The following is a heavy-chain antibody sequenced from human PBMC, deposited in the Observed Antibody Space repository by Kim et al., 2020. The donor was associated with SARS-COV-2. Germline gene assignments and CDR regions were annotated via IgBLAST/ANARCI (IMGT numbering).Heavy chain of an antibody. CDR2: ISGSGGST. J-gene: IGHJ4*02. CDR1: GFTFSIYA. V-gene: IGHV3-23*01. CDR3: AKEPSDPLLEYYFDY. D-gene: IGHD3-3*01. Sequence: GGSLRLSCAASGFTFSIYAMSWVRQAPGKGLEWVSAISGSGGSTYYADSVKGRFTISRDNSKNTLYVQMNSLRAEDTAVYYCAKEPSDPLLEYYFDYWGQGTLVTVSS.